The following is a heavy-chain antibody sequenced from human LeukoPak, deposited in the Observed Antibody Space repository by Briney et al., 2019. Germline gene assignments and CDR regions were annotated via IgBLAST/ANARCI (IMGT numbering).Heavy chain of an antibody. CDR2: ISGSASST. J-gene: IGHJ4*02. Sequence: GGSLRLSCAASGFTFSDYAMSWVRQAPGKGLEWVSAISGSASSTYHADSGNGRFTISRDNSKNTLYLQMNSLRAEDTAVYYCATPLRGGHSGGLDYWGQGTLVTVSS. CDR1: GFTFSDYA. CDR3: ATPLRGGHSGGLDY. D-gene: IGHD3-16*01. V-gene: IGHV3-23*01.